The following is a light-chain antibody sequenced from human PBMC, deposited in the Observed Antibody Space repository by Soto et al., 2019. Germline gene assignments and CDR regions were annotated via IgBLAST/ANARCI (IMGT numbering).Light chain of an antibody. CDR2: DVS. CDR3: SSYTGGSTYV. Sequence: QPDLTQPASVSGSPGQSSTISCTRTSSDIGGYKYVSWYQQHPGKAPKLMIYDVSNRPSGVSNRFSGSKSGNTATLTISGLQGEDEAEYYCSSYTGGSTYVFGTGTKVTVL. CDR1: SSDIGGYKY. V-gene: IGLV2-14*01. J-gene: IGLJ1*01.